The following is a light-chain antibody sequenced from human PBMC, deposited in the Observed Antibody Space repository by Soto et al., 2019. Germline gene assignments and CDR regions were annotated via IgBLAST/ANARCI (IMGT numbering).Light chain of an antibody. Sequence: QSVLTQPPSASGSPGQSVTISCTGTSSDVGGYNYVSWYQQHPGKAPKLMIYEVSKRPSGVPDRFSGSKSGNTAFLTVSGLQAEDEADYYCSSYAGSNNFWVFGGGTKLTVL. CDR2: EVS. V-gene: IGLV2-8*01. CDR3: SSYAGSNNFWV. CDR1: SSDVGGYNY. J-gene: IGLJ3*02.